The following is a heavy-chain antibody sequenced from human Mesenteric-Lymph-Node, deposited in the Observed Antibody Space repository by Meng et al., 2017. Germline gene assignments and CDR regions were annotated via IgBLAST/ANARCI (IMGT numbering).Heavy chain of an antibody. D-gene: IGHD5-18*01. CDR3: ARDRYSYGGD. Sequence: ASVKVSCKASGYTFTSYAMHWVRQAPGQRLEWMGWINPNSGGTNYAQKFQGRVTMTRDTSISTAYMELSRLRSDDTAVYYCARDRYSYGGDWGQGTLVTVSS. V-gene: IGHV1-2*02. CDR2: INPNSGGT. CDR1: GYTFTSYA. J-gene: IGHJ4*02.